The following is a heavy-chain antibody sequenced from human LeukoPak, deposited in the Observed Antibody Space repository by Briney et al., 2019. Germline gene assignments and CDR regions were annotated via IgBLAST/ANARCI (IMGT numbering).Heavy chain of an antibody. CDR1: GFTFSSYA. J-gene: IGHJ4*02. Sequence: QSGGSLRLSCAASGFTFSSYAMSWVRQAPGKGLEWVSAINDSGGSTYYADSVKGRFTISRDNSKNTLYLQMNSLRGEDTAVYYCAKDCGGHCTNGICSKIDYWGQGTLVTVSS. CDR2: INDSGGST. CDR3: AKDCGGHCTNGICSKIDY. V-gene: IGHV3-23*01. D-gene: IGHD2-8*01.